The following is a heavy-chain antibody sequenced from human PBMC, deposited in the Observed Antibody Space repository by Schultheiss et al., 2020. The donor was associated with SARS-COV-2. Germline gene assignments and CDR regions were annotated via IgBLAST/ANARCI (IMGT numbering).Heavy chain of an antibody. D-gene: IGHD3-9*01. CDR1: GYTFTGYY. CDR2: INPNSGGT. Sequence: ASVKVSCKASGYTFTGYYMHWVRQAPGQGLEWMGRINPNSGGTNYAQKFQGRVTMTRDTSISTAYMELSRLRSDDTAVYYCARGPLDWLIGFDYWGQGILVTVSS. V-gene: IGHV1-2*06. CDR3: ARGPLDWLIGFDY. J-gene: IGHJ4*02.